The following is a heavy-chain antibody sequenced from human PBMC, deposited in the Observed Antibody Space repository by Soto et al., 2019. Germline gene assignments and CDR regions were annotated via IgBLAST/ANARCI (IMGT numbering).Heavy chain of an antibody. CDR3: ARSIVVVTALDY. D-gene: IGHD2-21*02. CDR1: GYTFTSYA. CDR2: INAGNGNT. J-gene: IGHJ4*02. Sequence: ASVKVSCKASGYTFTSYAMHWVRQAPGQRLEWMGWINAGNGNTKYSQKFQGRVTITRDTSASTAYMELSSLRSKDTAVYYCARSIVVVTALDYWGQGTLVTVSS. V-gene: IGHV1-3*01.